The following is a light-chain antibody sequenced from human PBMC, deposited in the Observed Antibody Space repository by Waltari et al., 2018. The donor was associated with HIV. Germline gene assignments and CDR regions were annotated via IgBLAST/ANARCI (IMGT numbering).Light chain of an antibody. CDR2: DDN. V-gene: IGLV3-21*02. CDR1: HIGTYS. CDR3: QVWDRSYKEAV. J-gene: IGLJ2*01. Sequence: SYVLTQAPSVSVSPGQTATMSFGHIGTYSVPWYRQKPGRAPVLVVSDDNERFSGTPARMSGANSGSRATLTISNVEAGDEAVYYCQVWDRSYKEAVFGGGT.